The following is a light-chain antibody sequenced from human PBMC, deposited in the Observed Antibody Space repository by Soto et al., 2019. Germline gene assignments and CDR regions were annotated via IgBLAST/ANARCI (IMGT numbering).Light chain of an antibody. V-gene: IGLV1-51*01. J-gene: IGLJ2*01. CDR1: NSNIEYSY. CDR2: DNN. CDR3: GTWDTSLSAGV. Sequence: QSVLTQPPSVSAAPGQTVTISCSGSNSNIEYSYVSWYQRLPGTAPKLLIYDNNKRPSGIPDRFSGSKSGTSATLGITGRHTGDEADYYCGTWDTSLSAGVFGGGTKLTVL.